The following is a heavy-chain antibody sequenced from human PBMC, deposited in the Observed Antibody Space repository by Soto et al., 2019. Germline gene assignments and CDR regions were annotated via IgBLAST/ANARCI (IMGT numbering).Heavy chain of an antibody. CDR1: GFSLSTSGVG. CDR2: IYWDDDK. CDR3: AHRRSGNWDFDY. J-gene: IGHJ4*02. Sequence: QITLKESGPTLVKPTQTLTLTCTFSGFSLSTSGVGVGWIRQPPGKALQWLALIYWDDDKRYSPSLKSRLTNTKDTSKNQVVLTMTNMDPVDTATYHCAHRRSGNWDFDYWGQGTLATVSS. D-gene: IGHD7-27*01. V-gene: IGHV2-5*02.